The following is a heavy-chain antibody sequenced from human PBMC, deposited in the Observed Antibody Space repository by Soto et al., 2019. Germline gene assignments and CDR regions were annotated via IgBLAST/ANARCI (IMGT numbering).Heavy chain of an antibody. CDR1: GFTFSSYS. D-gene: IGHD3-10*01. CDR2: ISSSSSYI. J-gene: IGHJ4*02. V-gene: IGHV3-21*01. CDR3: ASDLRLRGVTTFDD. Sequence: GGSLRLSCAASGFTFSSYSMDWVRQAPGKGLEWVSSISSSSSYIYYADSVKGRFTISRDNAKNSLYLQMNSLRAEDTAVYYCASDLRLRGVTTFDDWGKGTLVTV.